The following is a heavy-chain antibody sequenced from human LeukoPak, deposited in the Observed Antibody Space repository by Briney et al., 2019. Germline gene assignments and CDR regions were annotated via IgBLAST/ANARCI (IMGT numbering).Heavy chain of an antibody. J-gene: IGHJ4*02. D-gene: IGHD5-12*01. CDR2: ISSDGSKE. CDR1: GFTFSSYG. CDR3: ARGKEVAIDY. Sequence: GGSLRLSCAASGFTFSSYGMHWVRQAPGKGLEWVAVISSDGSKEYYADSVKGRFTISRDNSKNTLYLQMNSLRLEATALYYCARGKEVAIDYWGQGTLVTVSS. V-gene: IGHV3-30*03.